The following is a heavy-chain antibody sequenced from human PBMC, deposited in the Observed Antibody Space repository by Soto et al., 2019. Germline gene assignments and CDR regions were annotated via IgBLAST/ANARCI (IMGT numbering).Heavy chain of an antibody. CDR3: ARYCSGGSLCYMGV. J-gene: IGHJ6*03. Sequence: EVQLLESGGGLVQPGGSLRLSCAASGFTFSNYAMSWVRQAPGKGLEWVSSVNNGGSSTYYADSMKGRFTISRDNSKNTLYLQMNGLRAEDTAVYYCARYCSGGSLCYMGVWGKGTTVTVSS. CDR1: GFTFSNYA. CDR2: VNNGGSST. D-gene: IGHD2-15*01. V-gene: IGHV3-23*01.